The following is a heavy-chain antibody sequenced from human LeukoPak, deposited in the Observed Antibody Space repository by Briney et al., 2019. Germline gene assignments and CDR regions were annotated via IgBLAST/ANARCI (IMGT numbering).Heavy chain of an antibody. J-gene: IGHJ4*02. Sequence: SETLSLTCTVSGGSISSYYWSWIRQPPGKGLVWIGYIYYSGSTNYNPSLKSRVTISVDTSKNQFSLKLSSVTAADTAVYYCARGDGDYGDHNDYWGQGTLVTVSS. CDR3: ARGDGDYGDHNDY. V-gene: IGHV4-59*01. D-gene: IGHD4-17*01. CDR1: GGSISSYY. CDR2: IYYSGST.